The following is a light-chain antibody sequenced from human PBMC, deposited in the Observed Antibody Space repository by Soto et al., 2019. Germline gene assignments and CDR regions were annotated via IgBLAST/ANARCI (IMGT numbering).Light chain of an antibody. J-gene: IGLJ1*01. CDR1: ISDIGIYNC. Sequence: QSVLTKPASVSGSPGQSITIFCTGTISDIGIYNCVSWYQQHPGKAPKLMIYNVYIQPSGVSSRFSGSKSGNTASLTISWLQAEDEADYYCCSYAGSYTYVFGTGTKVTVL. CDR3: CSYAGSYTYV. V-gene: IGLV2-14*03. CDR2: NVY.